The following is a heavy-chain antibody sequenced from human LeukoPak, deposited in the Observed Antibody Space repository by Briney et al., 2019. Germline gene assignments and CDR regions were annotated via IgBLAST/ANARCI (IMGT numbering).Heavy chain of an antibody. J-gene: IGHJ4*02. CDR3: ARAPDDYDFWSGPFDY. V-gene: IGHV1-18*01. CDR1: GYTFTNYG. CDR2: ISAYSCNT. Sequence: ASVKVSCKASGYTFTNYGISWVRQAPGQGLEWMGWISAYSCNTNYAQNLQGRVTMTTDTSTSTAYMELRSLRSDDTAVYYCARAPDDYDFWSGPFDYWGRGTLVTVSS. D-gene: IGHD3-3*01.